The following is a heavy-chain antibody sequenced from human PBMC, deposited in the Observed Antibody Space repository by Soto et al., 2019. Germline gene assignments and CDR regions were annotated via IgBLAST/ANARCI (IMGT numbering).Heavy chain of an antibody. CDR2: IYPSDSDT. CDR3: ARKRYCTSTRCSYGMDV. D-gene: IGHD2-2*01. Sequence: GESLKISCKGFGYSFTTYWIGWVRQMPGKGLEWMGIIYPSDSDTRYSPSFQGQVTISADKSISTAYLQWSSLKASDTAMYYCARKRYCTSTRCSYGMDVWGQGTKVTVSS. V-gene: IGHV5-51*01. J-gene: IGHJ6*02. CDR1: GYSFTTYW.